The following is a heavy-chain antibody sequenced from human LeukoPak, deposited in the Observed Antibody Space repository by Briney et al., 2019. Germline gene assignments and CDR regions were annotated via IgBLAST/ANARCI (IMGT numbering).Heavy chain of an antibody. CDR2: IYTSGST. J-gene: IGHJ4*02. D-gene: IGHD3-3*01. CDR1: GGSFSGYY. V-gene: IGHV4-59*10. Sequence: SETLSLTCAVYGGSFSGYYWSWIRQPAGKGLEWIGRIYTSGSTNYNPSLKSRVTISVDTSKNQFSLKLSSVTAADTAVYYCARVRGITIFGVVISAYFDYWGQGTLVTVSS. CDR3: ARVRGITIFGVVISAYFDY.